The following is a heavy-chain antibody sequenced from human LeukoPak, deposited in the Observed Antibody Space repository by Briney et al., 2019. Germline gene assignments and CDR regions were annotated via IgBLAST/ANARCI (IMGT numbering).Heavy chain of an antibody. CDR2: IYSGGST. CDR3: ARENDYVWGSYRYMDY. CDR1: GFTVSSNY. D-gene: IGHD3-16*02. V-gene: IGHV3-66*01. Sequence: PGGSLRLSCAASGFTVSSNYMSWVRQAPGKGLEWVSVIYSGGSTYYADSVKGRFTISRDNSKNTLYLQMNSLRAEDTAVYYCARENDYVWGSYRYMDYWGQGTLVTVSS. J-gene: IGHJ4*02.